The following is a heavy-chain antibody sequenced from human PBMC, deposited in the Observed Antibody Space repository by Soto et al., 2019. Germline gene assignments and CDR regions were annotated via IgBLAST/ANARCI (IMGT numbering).Heavy chain of an antibody. V-gene: IGHV3-49*03. Sequence: PGGSLRLSCTASGFTFGDYAMSWFRQAPGKGLEWLGFIRNKAYGGTTEYAASVKGRFTISRDDSRSIASLQMNSLKTEDTAVYYCTKRYLGGLDAFDIWGRATIVTVSS. J-gene: IGHJ3*02. CDR1: GFTFGDYA. CDR3: TKRYLGGLDAFDI. D-gene: IGHD1-20*01. CDR2: IRNKAYGGTT.